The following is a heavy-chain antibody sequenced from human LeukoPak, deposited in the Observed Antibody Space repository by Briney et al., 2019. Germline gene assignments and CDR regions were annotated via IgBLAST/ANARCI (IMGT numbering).Heavy chain of an antibody. D-gene: IGHD5-18*01. CDR1: GFTFSNYE. V-gene: IGHV3-23*01. Sequence: QPGRSLRLSCIASGFTFSNYEMNWVRQAPGKGLEWVSAISGSGGSTYYADSVKGRFTISRDNSKNTLYLQMNSLRAEDTAVYYCAKDMGIQLWLSDYWGQGTLVTVSS. J-gene: IGHJ4*02. CDR2: ISGSGGST. CDR3: AKDMGIQLWLSDY.